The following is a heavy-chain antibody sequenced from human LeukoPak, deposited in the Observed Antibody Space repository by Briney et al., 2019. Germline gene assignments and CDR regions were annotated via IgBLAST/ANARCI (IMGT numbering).Heavy chain of an antibody. CDR2: INSDGSST. CDR1: GFTFSNYW. J-gene: IGHJ5*01. Sequence: GGSLRLSSAASGFTFSNYWMHWVRQAPGKGLVWVSRINSDGSSTNYADSVKGRFTISRDNAKNTLYLQMNSLRAEDMAVYYCARATRTISSWYDSWGQGTLVTVSS. CDR3: ARATRTISSWYDS. D-gene: IGHD4/OR15-4a*01. V-gene: IGHV3-74*01.